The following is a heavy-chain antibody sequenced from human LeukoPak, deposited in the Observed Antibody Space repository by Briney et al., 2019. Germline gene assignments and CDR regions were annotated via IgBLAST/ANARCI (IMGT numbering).Heavy chain of an antibody. CDR3: SAVAATLAHYYYYGMDV. J-gene: IGHJ6*02. Sequence: PGGSLRLSCAASGFTFSGSAMHWVRQASGKGLEWVGRIRSKANSYATAYAASVKGRFTISRDDSKNTAYLQMNSLKTEDTAVYYCSAVAATLAHYYYYGMDVWGQGTTVTVSS. D-gene: IGHD2-15*01. V-gene: IGHV3-73*01. CDR2: IRSKANSYAT. CDR1: GFTFSGSA.